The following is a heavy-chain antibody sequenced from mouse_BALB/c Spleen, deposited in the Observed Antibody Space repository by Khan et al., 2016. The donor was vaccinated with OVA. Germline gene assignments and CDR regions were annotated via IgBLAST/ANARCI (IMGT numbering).Heavy chain of an antibody. V-gene: IGHV1-5*01. CDR2: IYPGNSDT. CDR1: GYTFTSYR. D-gene: IGHD2-3*01. J-gene: IGHJ3*01. Sequence: EVQLQQSGTVLARPGASVKMSCKASGYTFTSYRMHWVKQRPGQGLEWIGAIYPGNSDTSYNQKFKGKAKLTAGTSTSTAYMDLSSLTNEDSAVYYCTYDGYYVGWFAYWGQGTLVTVSA. CDR3: TYDGYYVGWFAY.